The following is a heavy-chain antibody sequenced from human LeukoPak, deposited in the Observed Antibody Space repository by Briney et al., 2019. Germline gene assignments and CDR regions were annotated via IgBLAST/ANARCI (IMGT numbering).Heavy chain of an antibody. D-gene: IGHD6-6*01. CDR3: ARDKYSSSSGAFDI. Sequence: ASVKVSCKVSGYTLTELSMHWVRQAPGKGLEWMGGFDPEDGETIYAQRFQGRVTMTEDTSTDTAYMELSSLRSEDTAVYYCARDKYSSSSGAFDIWGQGTMVTVSS. CDR1: GYTLTELS. CDR2: FDPEDGET. J-gene: IGHJ3*02. V-gene: IGHV1-24*01.